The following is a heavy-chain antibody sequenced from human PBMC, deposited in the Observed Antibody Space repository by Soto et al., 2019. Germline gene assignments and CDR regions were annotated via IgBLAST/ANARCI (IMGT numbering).Heavy chain of an antibody. D-gene: IGHD6-13*01. CDR2: IIPIFGTA. CDR1: GGTFSSYA. J-gene: IGHJ6*02. Sequence: QVQLVQSGAEVKKPGSSVKVSCKASGGTFSSYAISWVRQAPGQGLEWMGGIIPIFGTANYAKKFQGRVTITADESPSTAYIELSRLGSEDTAVYYCASRSRIAAAGQYYYYYGMDVWGQGTTVTVSS. V-gene: IGHV1-69*01. CDR3: ASRSRIAAAGQYYYYYGMDV.